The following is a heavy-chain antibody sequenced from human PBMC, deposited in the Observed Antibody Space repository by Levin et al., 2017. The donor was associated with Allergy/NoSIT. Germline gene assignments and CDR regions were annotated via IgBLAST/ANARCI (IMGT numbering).Heavy chain of an antibody. V-gene: IGHV3-30*02. CDR2: IVSDGSNK. CDR3: AKGGDYDV. CDR1: GFTFSTYG. D-gene: IGHD4-17*01. Sequence: PGGSLRLSCAPSGFTFSTYGLQWVRQAPGKGLEWLALIVSDGSNKYYADSVKGRFTGSRDNSKNMLYLQMNSLRPDDTGVYYCAKGGDYDVWGEGTTVTVSS. J-gene: IGHJ6*04.